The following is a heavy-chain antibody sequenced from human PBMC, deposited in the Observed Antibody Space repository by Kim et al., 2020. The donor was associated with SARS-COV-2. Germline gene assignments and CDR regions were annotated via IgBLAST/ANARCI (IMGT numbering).Heavy chain of an antibody. CDR3: VKEAAFTTVVVDYYFDY. CDR2: VSYEGRNT. V-gene: IGHV3-30*18. CDR1: GFNFSNYG. J-gene: IGHJ4*02. Sequence: GGSLRLSCVASGFNFSNYGMHWVRRAPGKGLEWVGIVSYEGRNTYYAASVKGRFTISRDNSKNTLYLQMNSLTTEDTALYYCVKEAAFTTVVVDYYFDYWGQGPLVTVSS. D-gene: IGHD2-15*01.